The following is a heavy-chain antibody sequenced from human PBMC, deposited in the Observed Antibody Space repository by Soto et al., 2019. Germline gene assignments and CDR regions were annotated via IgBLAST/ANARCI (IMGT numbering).Heavy chain of an antibody. D-gene: IGHD5-18*01. CDR3: AKDQRDSDGYYFDY. V-gene: IGHV3-30*18. CDR1: GLTFSGYG. CDR2: ISFDGSNK. J-gene: IGHJ4*02. Sequence: QVQLVESGGGVVQPGRSLRLSCAASGLTFSGYGVHWVRQAPGKGLEWVAVISFDGSNKYYADSVKGRFTISRDNSKNTLYLQMNSLRAEDTDVYYCAKDQRDSDGYYFDYWGQGTLVTVSS.